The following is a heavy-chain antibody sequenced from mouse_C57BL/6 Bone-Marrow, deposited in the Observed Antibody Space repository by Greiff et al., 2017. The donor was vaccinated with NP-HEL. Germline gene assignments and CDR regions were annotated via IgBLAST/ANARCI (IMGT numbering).Heavy chain of an antibody. D-gene: IGHD1-1*01. CDR2: ISSGSSTI. CDR1: GFTFSDYG. Sequence: EVKLEESGGGLVKPGGSLKLSCAASGFTFSDYGMHWVRQAPEKGLEWVAYISSGSSTIYYADTVKGRFTISRDNAKTTLFLQMTSLRSEDTAMYYCARDYGSPFAYWGQGTLVTVSA. J-gene: IGHJ3*01. V-gene: IGHV5-17*01. CDR3: ARDYGSPFAY.